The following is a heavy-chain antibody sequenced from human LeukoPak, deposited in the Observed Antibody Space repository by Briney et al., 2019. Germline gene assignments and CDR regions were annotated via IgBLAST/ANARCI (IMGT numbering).Heavy chain of an antibody. D-gene: IGHD3-16*01. Sequence: PGGSLRLSCAASGFTFSSYAMNWVRQAPGKGLEWVSSISSSSSYIYYADSVKGRFTISRDNAKNSLYLQMNSLRAEDTAVYYCARGGFGSAPPFDIWGQGTMVTVSS. J-gene: IGHJ3*02. CDR3: ARGGFGSAPPFDI. CDR2: ISSSSSYI. CDR1: GFTFSSYA. V-gene: IGHV3-21*01.